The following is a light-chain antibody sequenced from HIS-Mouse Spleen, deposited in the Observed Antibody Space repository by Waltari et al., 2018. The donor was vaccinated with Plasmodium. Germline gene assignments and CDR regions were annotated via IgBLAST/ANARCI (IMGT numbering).Light chain of an antibody. CDR2: GAS. Sequence: EIVLTQSPGTLSLSPGERATLSCRASQRVSSSYLAWYQQKPGQAPRLLILGASSQATGIPDRFSGSGAGTDFTLTISRLEPEDFAVYYCQQYGSSPITFGQGTRLEIK. CDR3: QQYGSSPIT. V-gene: IGKV3-20*01. J-gene: IGKJ5*01. CDR1: QRVSSSY.